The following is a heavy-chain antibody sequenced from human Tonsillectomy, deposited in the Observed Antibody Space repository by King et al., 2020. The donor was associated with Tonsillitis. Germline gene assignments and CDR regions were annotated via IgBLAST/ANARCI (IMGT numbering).Heavy chain of an antibody. Sequence: VQLVQSGAEVKKPGESLKISCNGSGYRFSNYWIGWVRQMPGKGLEWMGIIYPGDSDTRYSPSFQGQVIISADKSISTAYLQWSSLKATDTAMYYCARRETLSPSPPYFDYWGQEAMVTVSS. CDR1: GYRFSNYW. D-gene: IGHD1-14*01. J-gene: IGHJ4*02. CDR3: ARRETLSPSPPYFDY. CDR2: IYPGDSDT. V-gene: IGHV5-51*01.